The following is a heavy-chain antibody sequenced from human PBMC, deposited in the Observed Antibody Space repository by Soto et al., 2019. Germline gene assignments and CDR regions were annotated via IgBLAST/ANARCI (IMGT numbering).Heavy chain of an antibody. D-gene: IGHD3-10*01. V-gene: IGHV4-59*11. Sequence: KPSETLSLTCTVSGGSISNHYWSWVRQPPGKGLEWIGYIYYSGSTNYNPSLKSRVTISVDTSKNQFSLKLSSVTAADTAVYYCASSAPDTTWFGEDYYYYGMDVWGQGTTVTVSS. CDR3: ASSAPDTTWFGEDYYYYGMDV. J-gene: IGHJ6*02. CDR2: IYYSGST. CDR1: GGSISNHY.